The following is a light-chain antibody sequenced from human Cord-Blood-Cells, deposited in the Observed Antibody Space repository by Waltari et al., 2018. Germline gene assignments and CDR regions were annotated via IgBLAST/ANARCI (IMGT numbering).Light chain of an antibody. CDR2: DAS. V-gene: IGKV1-5*01. J-gene: IGKJ1*01. CDR3: QQYNSFSWT. Sequence: DIQMTQSPSTLSASVGDRVNITCRASQSISSWLAWYQQKPGKGPKLLIYDASSLESGVPSRFSGSGSGTEFTLTISSLQPDDFATYYCQQYNSFSWTFGQGTKVEIK. CDR1: QSISSW.